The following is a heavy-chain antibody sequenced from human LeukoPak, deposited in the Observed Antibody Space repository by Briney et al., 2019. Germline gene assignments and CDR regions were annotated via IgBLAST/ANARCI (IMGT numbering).Heavy chain of an antibody. Sequence: GGSLRLSCAASGFTFSSYAMHWVRQAPGTGLEYVSAISSNGGSTYYANSVKGRFTISRDNSKNTLYLQMGSLRAEDMGVYYCARDSITVSVGAFDIWGQGTMVIVSS. J-gene: IGHJ3*02. D-gene: IGHD2-2*01. CDR1: GFTFSSYA. V-gene: IGHV3-64*01. CDR2: ISSNGGST. CDR3: ARDSITVSVGAFDI.